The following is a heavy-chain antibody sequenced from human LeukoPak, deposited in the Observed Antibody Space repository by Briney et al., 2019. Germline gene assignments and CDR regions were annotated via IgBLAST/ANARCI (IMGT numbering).Heavy chain of an antibody. CDR3: ARSESYVGWFDP. CDR1: GGSISSGGYY. D-gene: IGHD3-10*01. V-gene: IGHV4-31*03. Sequence: PSQTLSLTCTVSGGSISSGGYYWSWIRQHPGKGLEWIGYIYYSGGTYYNPSLKSRVIISVDTSKNQFSLKLSSVTAADTAVYYCARSESYVGWFDPWGQGTLVTVSS. J-gene: IGHJ5*02. CDR2: IYYSGGT.